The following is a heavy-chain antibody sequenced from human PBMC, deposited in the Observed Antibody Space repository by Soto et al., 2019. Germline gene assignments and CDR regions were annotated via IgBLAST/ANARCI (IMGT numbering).Heavy chain of an antibody. CDR2: INHLETT. D-gene: IGHD1-26*01. J-gene: IGHJ4*02. CDR3: ARGGGSDSFDY. V-gene: IGHV4-30-2*01. Sequence: SETLSLTCTVSGASITFGGYSWSWIRQTPGKGLEWIGYINHLETTFYNPSFESRLTLSIDRAKNQFSLKLHSMSAADRAVYFCARGGGSDSFDYWGQGILITVSS. CDR1: GASITFGGYS.